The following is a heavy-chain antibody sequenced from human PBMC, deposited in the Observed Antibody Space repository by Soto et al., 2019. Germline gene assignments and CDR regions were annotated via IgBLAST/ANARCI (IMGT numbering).Heavy chain of an antibody. CDR1: GFTFSSYS. Sequence: EVQLVESGGGLVKPGGSLRLSCAASGFTFSSYSMNWVRQAPGKGLEWVSSISSSSSNIYYADSVKGRFTISRDNAQNSMYLQMNSLRAEDTAVYYCARDRRSSSWGVRVDNWFDPWGQGTPVTVSS. V-gene: IGHV3-21*01. CDR3: ARDRRSSSWGVRVDNWFDP. CDR2: ISSSSSNI. J-gene: IGHJ5*02. D-gene: IGHD6-13*01.